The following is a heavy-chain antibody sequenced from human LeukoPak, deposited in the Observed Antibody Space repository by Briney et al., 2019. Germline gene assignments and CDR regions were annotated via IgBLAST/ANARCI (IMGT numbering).Heavy chain of an antibody. CDR2: IYTSGST. J-gene: IGHJ3*02. V-gene: IGHV4-4*07. D-gene: IGHD6-6*01. CDR1: GGSISSYY. Sequence: PSETLSLTCTVSGGSISSYYWSWIRQPAGKGLEWIGRIYTSGSTKYNPSLKSRVTMSVDTSKNQFSLKLSSVTAADTAVYYCARVTYSSSSMSLDAFDIWGQGTMVTVSS. CDR3: ARVTYSSSSMSLDAFDI.